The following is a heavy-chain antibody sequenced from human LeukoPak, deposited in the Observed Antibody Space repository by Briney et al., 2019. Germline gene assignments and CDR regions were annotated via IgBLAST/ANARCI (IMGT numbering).Heavy chain of an antibody. Sequence: GGTLRFSCAASRFTFSSYGMSWVRQAPGKGLEWVSYISSSGSTIYYADSVKGRFTISRDNAKNSLYLQMNSLRAEDTAVYYCAELGITMIGGVWGKGTTVTISS. D-gene: IGHD3-10*02. CDR2: ISSSGSTI. CDR1: RFTFSSYG. CDR3: AELGITMIGGV. J-gene: IGHJ6*04. V-gene: IGHV3-48*04.